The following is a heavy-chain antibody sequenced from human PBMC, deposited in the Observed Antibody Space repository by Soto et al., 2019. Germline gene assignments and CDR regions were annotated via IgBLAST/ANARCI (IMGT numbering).Heavy chain of an antibody. V-gene: IGHV1-69*13. CDR3: ARPSGIAVAGTRGNYYYYGMDV. CDR1: GGTFSSYA. Sequence: SVKVSCKASGGTFSSYAISWVRQAPGQGLEWMGGIIPIFGTANYAQKFQGRVTITADESTSTAYMELSSLRSEDTAVYYCARPSGIAVAGTRGNYYYYGMDVWGQGTTVTVSS. CDR2: IIPIFGTA. J-gene: IGHJ6*02. D-gene: IGHD6-19*01.